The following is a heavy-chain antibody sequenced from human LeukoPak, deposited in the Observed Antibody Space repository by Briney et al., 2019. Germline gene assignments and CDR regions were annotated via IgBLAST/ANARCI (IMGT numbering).Heavy chain of an antibody. CDR2: INWNGGST. CDR1: GFTFDEHG. D-gene: IGHD2-15*01. CDR3: AGGDRNGWYFDL. J-gene: IGHJ2*01. Sequence: GGSLRLSCAGSGFTFDEHGMSWVRQAPGKGLEWVSGINWNGGSTGYGDSVKGRFTISRDNAKKSLFLQMNSLGAEDTALYYCAGGDRNGWYFDLWGRGTLVTVSP. V-gene: IGHV3-20*04.